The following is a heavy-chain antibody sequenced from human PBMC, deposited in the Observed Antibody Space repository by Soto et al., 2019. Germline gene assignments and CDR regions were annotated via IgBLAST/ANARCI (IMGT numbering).Heavy chain of an antibody. J-gene: IGHJ4*02. Sequence: QVQLVESGGGVVQPGGSVRLFCAASGFSFSSYAMHWVRQAPGKGLVWVAVISYDGSDKYYADSVKGRFTISRDSSKNTLSLQMNSLRPEETAVYYCAKDVRTLKWDFPENWGQGTLVTVSS. CDR3: AKDVRTLKWDFPEN. CDR2: ISYDGSDK. D-gene: IGHD1-26*01. CDR1: GFSFSSYA. V-gene: IGHV3-30*18.